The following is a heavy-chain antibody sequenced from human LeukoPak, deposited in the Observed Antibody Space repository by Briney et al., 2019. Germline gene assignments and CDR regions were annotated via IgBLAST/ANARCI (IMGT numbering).Heavy chain of an antibody. Sequence: GSLRLSCVVSGISLSNYAMTWVRQTPEKGLERIGEMNSSGSTNYNPSLKIRVTISVDTSKNQLSRELSSVTAADTAVYYCARGRQDVTMIVVVMTAVSYYLDVWGKGTTVTVS. CDR2: MNSSGST. D-gene: IGHD3-22*01. J-gene: IGHJ6*03. CDR3: ARGRQDVTMIVVVMTAVSYYLDV. CDR1: GISLSNYA. V-gene: IGHV4-34*01.